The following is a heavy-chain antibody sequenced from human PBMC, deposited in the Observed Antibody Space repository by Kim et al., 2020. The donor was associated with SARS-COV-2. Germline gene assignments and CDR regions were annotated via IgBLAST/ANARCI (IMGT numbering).Heavy chain of an antibody. Sequence: SETLSLTCTVSGGSISSGNYYWNWVWQPAGKGLEWIGRIYSSGSTNYNPSLRSRVTISVDTSKNQFSLKLSSVTAADTAIYYCARSYYYDSSGSRDAFDILGQGTMVTVSS. D-gene: IGHD3-22*01. CDR2: IYSSGST. J-gene: IGHJ3*02. CDR1: GGSISSGNYY. CDR3: ARSYYYDSSGSRDAFDI. V-gene: IGHV4-61*02.